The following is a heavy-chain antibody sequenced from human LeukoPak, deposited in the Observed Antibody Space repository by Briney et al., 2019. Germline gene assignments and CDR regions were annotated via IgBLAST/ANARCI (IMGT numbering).Heavy chain of an antibody. D-gene: IGHD5-12*01. J-gene: IGHJ4*02. CDR2: VWYDGSNK. CDR1: GVTFSSYG. CDR3: AKDLGGYDLGPSDY. V-gene: IGHV3-33*06. Sequence: LPGRSLRLSCAASGVTFSSYGMHWVRQAPGKGLEWVAVVWYDGSNKYYADSVKGRFTISRDNSKNTLYLQMNSLRAEDTAGYYCAKDLGGYDLGPSDYWGQGTLVTVSS.